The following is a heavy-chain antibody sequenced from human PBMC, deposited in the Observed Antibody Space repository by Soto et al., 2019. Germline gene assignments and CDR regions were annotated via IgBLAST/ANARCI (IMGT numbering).Heavy chain of an antibody. D-gene: IGHD2-8*01. CDR1: GFTFYNYA. CDR3: VAWVSAHFDY. CDR2: IDYDGVNK. J-gene: IGHJ4*02. V-gene: IGHV3-23*01. Sequence: GGSLRLSCAASGFTFYNYAMNLVRQAPGKGLGWVSTIDYDGVNKHYAEFGKGRFTVSRDNSKDKVDLQMNSLRAEVTAVYYWVAWVSAHFDYWGQGTLVTVSS.